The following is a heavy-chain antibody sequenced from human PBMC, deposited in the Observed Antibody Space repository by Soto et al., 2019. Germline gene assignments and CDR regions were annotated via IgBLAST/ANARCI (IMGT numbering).Heavy chain of an antibody. D-gene: IGHD4-17*01. CDR2: IIPILGIA. Sequence: GASVKVSCKASGGTFSSYTISWVRQAPGQGLEWMGRIIPILGIANYAQEFQGRVTITADKSTSTAYMELSSLRSEDTAVYYCARVRDYGDIDYWGQGTPVTVSS. CDR1: GGTFSSYT. CDR3: ARVRDYGDIDY. J-gene: IGHJ4*02. V-gene: IGHV1-69*02.